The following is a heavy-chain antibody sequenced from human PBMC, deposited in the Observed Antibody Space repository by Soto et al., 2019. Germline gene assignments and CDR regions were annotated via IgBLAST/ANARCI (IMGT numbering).Heavy chain of an antibody. CDR1: GFTFSSYA. CDR2: ISGSGGST. V-gene: IGHV3-23*01. CDR3: AKDHRLPLLVWFVELDY. J-gene: IGHJ4*02. D-gene: IGHD3-10*01. Sequence: EVQLLESGGGLVQPGGSLRLSCAASGFTFSSYAMSWVRQAPGKGLEWVSAISGSGGSTYYADSVKGRFTISRDNSKNTLYLQMNSPRAEDTAVYYCAKDHRLPLLVWFVELDYWGQGTLVTVAS.